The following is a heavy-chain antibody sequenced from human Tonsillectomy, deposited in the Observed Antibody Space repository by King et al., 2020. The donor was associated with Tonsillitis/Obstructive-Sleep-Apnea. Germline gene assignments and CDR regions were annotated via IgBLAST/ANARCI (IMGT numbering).Heavy chain of an antibody. CDR2: IQSGGNK. Sequence: VQLVESGGGLIQPGGSLRLSCAASGFTVSSNFMTWVRQAPGMGLEWVSVIQSGGNKFYADSVKGRFTISRDSSKNKLYLQMNSLRAEDTAVYYCARVDYGDDYWGQGTLVTVSS. CDR1: GFTVSSNF. CDR3: ARVDYGDDY. J-gene: IGHJ4*02. V-gene: IGHV3-53*01. D-gene: IGHD4-17*01.